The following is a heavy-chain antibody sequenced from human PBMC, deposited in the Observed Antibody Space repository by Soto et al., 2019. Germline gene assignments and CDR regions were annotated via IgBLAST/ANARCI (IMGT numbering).Heavy chain of an antibody. J-gene: IGHJ4*02. CDR3: ARGQYDSSGYAPSGIHYYDL. CDR1: GGSFSGYY. V-gene: IGHV4-34*01. CDR2: INHSGST. D-gene: IGHD3-22*01. Sequence: PSETLSLTCAVYGGSFSGYYWSWIRQPPRKGLEWIGEINHSGSTNYNPSLKSRVTISVDTSKNQFSLKLSSVTAADTAVYYCARGQYDSSGYAPSGIHYYDLWGQGTLVT.